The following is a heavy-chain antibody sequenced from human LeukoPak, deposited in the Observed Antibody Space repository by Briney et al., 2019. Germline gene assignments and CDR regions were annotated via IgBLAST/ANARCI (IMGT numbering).Heavy chain of an antibody. D-gene: IGHD2-21*02. Sequence: GESLKISCQGSGYSFTTYWIGWVRQMPGKGLEWMGIIYPGDSDTRCSPSFQGQVTISADKSISTAYLQWSSLKASDTAMYYCARLVTSPSYYFDYWGQGTLVTVSS. CDR2: IYPGDSDT. J-gene: IGHJ4*02. CDR1: GYSFTTYW. CDR3: ARLVTSPSYYFDY. V-gene: IGHV5-51*01.